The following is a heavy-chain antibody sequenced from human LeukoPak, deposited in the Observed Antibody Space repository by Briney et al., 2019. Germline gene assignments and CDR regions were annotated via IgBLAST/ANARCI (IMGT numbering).Heavy chain of an antibody. CDR3: AREEQQLLYFDY. CDR1: GFTFISYT. CDR2: ISSSSSYI. Sequence: GGSLRLSCAASGFTFISYTMNWVRQAPGKGLEWVSSISSSSSYIYYADSVKGRFTVSRDNAKNSLYLQMNSLRAEDTAVYYCAREEQQLLYFDYWGQGTLVTVSS. D-gene: IGHD6-13*01. J-gene: IGHJ4*02. V-gene: IGHV3-21*01.